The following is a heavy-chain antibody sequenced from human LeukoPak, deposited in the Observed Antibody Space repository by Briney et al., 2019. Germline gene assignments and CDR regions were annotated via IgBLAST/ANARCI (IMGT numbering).Heavy chain of an antibody. D-gene: IGHD2-15*01. CDR1: GGFISSYY. CDR2: IYYSGST. V-gene: IGHV4-59*08. J-gene: IGHJ6*02. CDR3: ARHRYSFVVVVAGLYYGMDV. Sequence: SETLSLTCTVSGGFISSYYWSWIRQPPGKGLEWIGYIYYSGSTNYNPSLKSRVTISVDTSKNQFSLKLSSVTAADTAVYYCARHRYSFVVVVAGLYYGMDVWGQGTTVTVSS.